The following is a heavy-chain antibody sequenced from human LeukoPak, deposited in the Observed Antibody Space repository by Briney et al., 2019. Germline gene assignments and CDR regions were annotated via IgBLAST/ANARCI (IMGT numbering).Heavy chain of an antibody. V-gene: IGHV4-34*01. J-gene: IGHJ5*02. CDR1: GGSFSGYY. Sequence: SETLSLTCAVYGGSFSGYYWSWIRQPPGKGLEWIGEINHIGSTNYNPSLKSRVTISVDTSKNQFSLKLSSVTAADTAVYYCARHIRITIFGVVTKTEGFDPWGQGTLVTVSS. CDR2: INHIGST. D-gene: IGHD3-3*01. CDR3: ARHIRITIFGVVTKTEGFDP.